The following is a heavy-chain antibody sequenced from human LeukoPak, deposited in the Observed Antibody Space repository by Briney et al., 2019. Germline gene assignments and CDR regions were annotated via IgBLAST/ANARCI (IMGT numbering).Heavy chain of an antibody. D-gene: IGHD2-15*01. CDR3: ARVSLLFYYYGMDV. Sequence: SETLSLTCAVYGGSFSGYYWSWIRQPPGKGLEWIGEINHSGSTNYNPSLKSQVTIPVDTSKNQFSLKLSSVTAADTAVYYCARVSLLFYYYGMDVWGKGTTVTVSS. J-gene: IGHJ6*04. V-gene: IGHV4-34*01. CDR2: INHSGST. CDR1: GGSFSGYY.